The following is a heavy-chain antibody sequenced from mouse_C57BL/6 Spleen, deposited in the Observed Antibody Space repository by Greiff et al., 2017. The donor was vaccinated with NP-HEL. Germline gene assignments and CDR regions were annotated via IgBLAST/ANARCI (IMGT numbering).Heavy chain of an antibody. CDR1: GYAFSSYW. J-gene: IGHJ2*01. CDR3: ARGRGLSYYLDY. V-gene: IGHV1-80*01. CDR2: IYPGDGDT. D-gene: IGHD2-3*01. Sequence: QVQLQQSGAELVKPGASVKISCKASGYAFSSYWMNWVKQRPGKGLEWIGQIYPGDGDTNYNGKFKGKATLTADKSSSTAYMQLSSLTAEDSAVYFCARGRGLSYYLDYWGQGTTLTVSS.